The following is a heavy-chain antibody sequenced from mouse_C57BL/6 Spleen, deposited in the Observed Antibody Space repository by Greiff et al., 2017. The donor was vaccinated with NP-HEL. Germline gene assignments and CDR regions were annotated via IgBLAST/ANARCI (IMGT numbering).Heavy chain of an antibody. CDR3: ARPDLLLRSGGYFDV. CDR1: GFTFSDYG. CDR2: ISSGSSTI. D-gene: IGHD1-1*01. V-gene: IGHV5-17*01. Sequence: DVQLVESGGGLVKPGGSLKLSCAASGFTFSDYGMHWVRQAPEKGLEWVADISSGSSTIYYADTVKGRVTISRDNAKNTLFLQMTRLRSEDTAMYSCARPDLLLRSGGYFDVWGTGTTVTVSS. J-gene: IGHJ1*03.